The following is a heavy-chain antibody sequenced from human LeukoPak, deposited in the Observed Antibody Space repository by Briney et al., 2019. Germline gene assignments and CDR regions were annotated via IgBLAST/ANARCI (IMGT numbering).Heavy chain of an antibody. CDR2: MNPNSGNT. CDR3: ARFYCTNGVCYNFDY. CDR1: GGTFSSYA. D-gene: IGHD2-8*01. V-gene: IGHV1-8*02. Sequence: ASVKVSCKASGGTFSSYAISWVRQATGQGLEWMGWMNPNSGNTGYAQKFQGRVTMTRNTSISTAYMELSGLRSEDTAVYYCARFYCTNGVCYNFDYWGQGTLVTVSS. J-gene: IGHJ4*02.